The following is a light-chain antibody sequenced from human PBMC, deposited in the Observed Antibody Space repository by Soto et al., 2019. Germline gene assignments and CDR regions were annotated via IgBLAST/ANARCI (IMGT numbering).Light chain of an antibody. CDR3: HQYNNWPPAE. J-gene: IGKJ1*01. CDR2: GAS. CDR1: QSVSSN. V-gene: IGKV3-15*01. Sequence: EIVMTQSPATLSVSPGERATLSCRASQSVSSNLAWYQQKPGQAPRLLIYGASTRATGIPARFSGSGSGTEFTLTISSLQSEDFAVYYCHQYNNWPPAEFGQGTKVEIK.